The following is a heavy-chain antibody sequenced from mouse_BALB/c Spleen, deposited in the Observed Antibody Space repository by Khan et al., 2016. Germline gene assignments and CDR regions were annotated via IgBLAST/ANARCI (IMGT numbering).Heavy chain of an antibody. CDR3: VRYEGARSSFTY. D-gene: IGHD3-1*01. CDR2: INYSGNT. J-gene: IGHJ3*01. Sequence: EVQLQESGPSLVKPSQTLSLTCSVTGDSITSGYWNWIRKFPGNKVEYMGYINYSGNTFYNPSLESRVSITRDTSKNQYYLQLNSVTSEDTATYYCVRYEGARSSFTYWGQGTLVTVSA. CDR1: GDSITSGY. V-gene: IGHV3-8*02.